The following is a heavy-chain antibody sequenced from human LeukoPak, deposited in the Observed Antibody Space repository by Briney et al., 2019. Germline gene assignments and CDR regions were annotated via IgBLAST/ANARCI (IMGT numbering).Heavy chain of an antibody. CDR1: GGSFSGYY. D-gene: IGHD3-10*01. V-gene: IGHV4-34*01. CDR2: INHSGST. CDR3: VREGKYGSGNNWFDP. Sequence: PSETLSLTCAVYGGSFSGYYWSWIRQPPGKGLEWIGEINHSGSTNYNPSLKSRVTISVDTSKNQFSLKLSSVTAADTAAYYCVREGKYGSGNNWFDPWGQGTLVTVSS. J-gene: IGHJ5*02.